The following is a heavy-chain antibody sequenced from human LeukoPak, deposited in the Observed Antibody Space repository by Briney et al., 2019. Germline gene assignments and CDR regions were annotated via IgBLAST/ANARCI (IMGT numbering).Heavy chain of an antibody. CDR3: ARGRPLLYSSGWSSDY. V-gene: IGHV3-48*01. D-gene: IGHD6-19*01. Sequence: GGSLRLSCAASGFTFSSYSMNWVRQAPGKGLEWVSYISSSSSTIYYADSVKGRFTISRDNAKNSLYLQANSLRAEDTAVYYCARGRPLLYSSGWSSDYWGQGALVTVSS. CDR1: GFTFSSYS. CDR2: ISSSSSTI. J-gene: IGHJ4*02.